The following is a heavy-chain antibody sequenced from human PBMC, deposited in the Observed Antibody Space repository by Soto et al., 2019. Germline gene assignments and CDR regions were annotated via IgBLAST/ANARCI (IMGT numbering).Heavy chain of an antibody. CDR3: AREDSNGWSGESLDV. V-gene: IGHV4-34*01. Sequence: QVQLQQWGAGLLKVSETLSLTCAVVGDSLRGQSWNWIRHSPGKGLEWIGELDQSGGTNYNPSLKRRANISDDTSKNQFSLTLTSVTAADTAVYYCAREDSNGWSGESLDVWGQGTTVTVSS. D-gene: IGHD6-19*01. CDR1: GDSLRGQS. CDR2: LDQSGGT. J-gene: IGHJ6*02.